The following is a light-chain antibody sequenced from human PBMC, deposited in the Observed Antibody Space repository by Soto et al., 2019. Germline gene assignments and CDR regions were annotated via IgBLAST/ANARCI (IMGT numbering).Light chain of an antibody. J-gene: IGLJ2*01. CDR1: SSDVGGYNY. Sequence: QSALTQPPSASGSPGQPVTISCTGTSSDVGGYNYVSWYQQYPGKAPKLMIYEVTKRPSGVPDRFSGSKSGNTASLTVSGFQAEDEADHYCRSNAGYNNNVVSGGETQRT. CDR2: EVT. CDR3: RSNAGYNNNVV. V-gene: IGLV2-8*01.